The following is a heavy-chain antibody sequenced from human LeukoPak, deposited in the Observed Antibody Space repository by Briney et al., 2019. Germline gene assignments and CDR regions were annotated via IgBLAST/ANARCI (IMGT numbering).Heavy chain of an antibody. V-gene: IGHV3-30-3*01. CDR1: GLSLSDYP. CDR2: ITYDGAFDGGKA. Sequence: GGSLRLSCAASGLSLSDYPMHWVRQAPGKGLEWVTLITYDGAFDGGKAYYADSVKGRFTISRDNSKSTLYLQMNSLRAEDTAVYYCANLNAPYWGNFDYWGQGTLVTVSS. CDR3: ANLNAPYWGNFDY. J-gene: IGHJ4*02. D-gene: IGHD3-16*01.